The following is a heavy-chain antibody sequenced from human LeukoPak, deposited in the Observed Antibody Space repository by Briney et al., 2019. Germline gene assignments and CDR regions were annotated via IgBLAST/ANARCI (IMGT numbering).Heavy chain of an antibody. CDR1: GGSISSSNW. D-gene: IGHD3-10*01. J-gene: IGHJ2*01. CDR3: ARFLSAPYGPPRYFDL. V-gene: IGHV4-4*02. Sequence: SETLSLTCAVSGGSISSSNWWSWVRQPPGKGPEWIGEIYHSGSTNYNPSLKSRVTISVDKSKNQFSLKLSSVTAADTAVYYCARFLSAPYGPPRYFDLWGRGTLVTVSS. CDR2: IYHSGST.